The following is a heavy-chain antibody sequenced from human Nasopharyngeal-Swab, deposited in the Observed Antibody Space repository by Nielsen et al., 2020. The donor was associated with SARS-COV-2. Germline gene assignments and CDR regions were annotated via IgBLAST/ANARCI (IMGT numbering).Heavy chain of an antibody. Sequence: ASVKVSCKSSGYTFTDYSIHWVRQAPGQGFEWMGRISLASGGTNYAQTFQGRVTVTRDTSTSTAYMELTSLRSDDTATYYCARSCGTVGCPFDPWGQGTLVTVSS. CDR3: ARSCGTVGCPFDP. CDR2: ISLASGGT. V-gene: IGHV1-2*06. CDR1: GYTFTDYS. D-gene: IGHD2-15*01. J-gene: IGHJ5*02.